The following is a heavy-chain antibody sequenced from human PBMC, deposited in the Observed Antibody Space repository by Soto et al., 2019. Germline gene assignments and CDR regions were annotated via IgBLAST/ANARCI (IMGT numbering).Heavy chain of an antibody. CDR2: IGTAGDT. Sequence: GGSLRLSCAASGFTFSSYDMHWGCQATGKGMEWVSAIGTAGDTYYPGSVKGRFTISRENAKNSLYLQMNSLRAEDTAVYYCARGSPRDSSGWYPTYFDYWGQGTLVTVSS. CDR1: GFTFSSYD. V-gene: IGHV3-13*01. CDR3: ARGSPRDSSGWYPTYFDY. D-gene: IGHD6-19*01. J-gene: IGHJ4*02.